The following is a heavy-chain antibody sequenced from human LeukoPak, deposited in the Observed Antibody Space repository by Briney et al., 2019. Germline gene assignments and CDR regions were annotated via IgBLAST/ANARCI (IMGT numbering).Heavy chain of an antibody. J-gene: IGHJ6*03. V-gene: IGHV4-38-2*01. CDR1: GYSITSGYY. CDR2: IDRSGCT. D-gene: IGHD1-26*01. CDR3: ARVDNYHGCGTSAANQRRLSYMDV. Sequence: SQTLSLTCAVSGYSITSGYYWGWIRQPPWKGLEWIGHIDRSGCTYYKSALRSRVTISVDTSTNQLSLSVYSVTAADTATYYCARVDNYHGCGTSAANQRRLSYMDVWGKGTTVTVSS.